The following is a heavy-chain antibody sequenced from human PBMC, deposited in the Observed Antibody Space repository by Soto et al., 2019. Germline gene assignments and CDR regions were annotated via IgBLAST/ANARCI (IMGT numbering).Heavy chain of an antibody. D-gene: IGHD2-21*01. CDR2: ISTGGAYM. J-gene: IGHJ4*02. V-gene: IGHV3-21*06. CDR3: VRDIASPGCDYFDS. Sequence: EVQLVESGGGLVKAGGSLRLFCTASGFTFRNYNMNWVRQAPGKGLEWVSSISTGGAYMFYADSVKGRFTISRDNAQNSLCLQIDCPRAEDTAVYYCVRDIASPGCDYFDSWVQGALFSVSS. CDR1: GFTFRNYN.